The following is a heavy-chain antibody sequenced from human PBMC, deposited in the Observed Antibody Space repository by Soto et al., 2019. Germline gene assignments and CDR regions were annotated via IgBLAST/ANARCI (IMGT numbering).Heavy chain of an antibody. CDR2: IIPIFGTA. J-gene: IGHJ4*02. V-gene: IGHV1-69*13. D-gene: IGHD1-26*01. CDR3: ATLERGGGSYYLDY. CDR1: GGTFSSYA. Sequence: SVKVSCNASGGTFSSYAISWVRQAPGQGLEWMGGIIPIFGTANYAQKFQGRVTITADESTSTAYMELSSLRSEDTAVYYCATLERGGGSYYLDYWGQGTLVTVSS.